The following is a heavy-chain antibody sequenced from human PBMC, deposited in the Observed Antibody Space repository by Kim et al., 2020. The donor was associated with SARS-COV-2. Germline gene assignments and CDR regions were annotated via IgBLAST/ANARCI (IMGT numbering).Heavy chain of an antibody. V-gene: IGHV1-3*01. D-gene: IGHD3-22*01. Sequence: NFEGRVTITRDTSASTTYMELSSLRSEDTAVYYCATGYDTSGYYPFDSWGQGTLVTVSS. J-gene: IGHJ4*02. CDR3: ATGYDTSGYYPFDS.